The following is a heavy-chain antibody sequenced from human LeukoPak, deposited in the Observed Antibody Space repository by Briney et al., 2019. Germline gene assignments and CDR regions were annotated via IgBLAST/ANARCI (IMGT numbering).Heavy chain of an antibody. CDR2: MYYSGST. J-gene: IGHJ6*02. CDR1: GGSISTYY. D-gene: IGHD6-19*01. CDR3: ARSYSSDGYYYYGMDV. Sequence: SETLSLTCSVSGGSISTYYWSWIRQPPGKGLEWIGYMYYSGSTDYSPSLRGRVTISIDASNNQFSLRLSSVTAADTALYYCARSYSSDGYYYYGMDVWGQGTTVTVSS. V-gene: IGHV4-59*08.